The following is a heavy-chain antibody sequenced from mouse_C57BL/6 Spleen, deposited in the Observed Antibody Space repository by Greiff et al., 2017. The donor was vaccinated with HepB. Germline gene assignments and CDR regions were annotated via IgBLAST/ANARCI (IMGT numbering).Heavy chain of an antibody. D-gene: IGHD2-1*01. Sequence: DVQLQESGPGMVKPSQSLSLTCTVTGYSITSGYDWHWIRHFPGNKLEWMGYISYSGSTNYNPSLKSRISITHDTSKNHFFLKLNSVTTEDTATYYCARDYGNYGYFDVWGTGTTVTVSS. CDR3: ARDYGNYGYFDV. J-gene: IGHJ1*03. CDR1: GYSITSGYD. V-gene: IGHV3-1*01. CDR2: ISYSGST.